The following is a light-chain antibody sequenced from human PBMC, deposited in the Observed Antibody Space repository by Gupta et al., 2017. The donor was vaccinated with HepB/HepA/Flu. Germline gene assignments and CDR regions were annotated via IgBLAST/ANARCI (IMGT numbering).Light chain of an antibody. CDR2: KAS. V-gene: IGKV1-5*03. CDR3: QLYNSYPCS. Sequence: DIQMTQSPSTLSASVGDRVTITCRASQSISSWLAWYQQKPGKAPKLLIYKASSLESGVPSRFSGSGSGTEFTLTISSLQPDDFATYYCQLYNSYPCSFGQGTKLEIK. J-gene: IGKJ2*04. CDR1: QSISSW.